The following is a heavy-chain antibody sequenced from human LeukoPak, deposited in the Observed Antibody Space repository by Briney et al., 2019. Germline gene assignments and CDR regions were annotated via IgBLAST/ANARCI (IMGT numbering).Heavy chain of an antibody. V-gene: IGHV3-7*01. J-gene: IGHJ4*02. CDR2: IKQDGSER. CDR3: ARHLRGSSEYDNFDS. D-gene: IGHD2-2*01. CDR1: GFNFNNYW. Sequence: TGGSLRLSCAASGFNFNNYWMSWVRQAPGKGLEWVASIKQDGSERHYVDSVKGRFTFSRDNAKNSLYLQMNSLRVEDTAVYYCARHLRGSSEYDNFDSWGQGTLVTVSS.